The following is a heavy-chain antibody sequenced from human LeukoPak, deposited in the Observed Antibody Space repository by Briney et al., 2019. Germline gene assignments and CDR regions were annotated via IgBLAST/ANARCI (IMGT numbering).Heavy chain of an antibody. V-gene: IGHV4-59*01. CDR1: GGSISNNY. CDR3: ASHKGF. J-gene: IGHJ4*02. Sequence: SETLSLTCTVSGGSISNNYWSWFRQPPGKGLEWIGYIYYSGSTNYNPSLKSRVTISVDTSKSQFSLKLSSVTAADAAVYYCASHKGFWGQGTLVTVSS. CDR2: IYYSGST.